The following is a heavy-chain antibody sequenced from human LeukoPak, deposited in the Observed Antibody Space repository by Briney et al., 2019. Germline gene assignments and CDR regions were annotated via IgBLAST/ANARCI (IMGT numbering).Heavy chain of an antibody. CDR3: LTMIVVVTNS. CDR1: GYTFTDHY. J-gene: IGHJ4*02. Sequence: ASVKVSCKASGYTFTDHYIHWVRQAPGQGLEWMGWFNPKSGGTNYAQKFQGRVTMTRDTSISTAYMELSRLRSDDTAAYYCLTMIVVVTNSWGQGTLVTVSS. CDR2: FNPKSGGT. D-gene: IGHD3-22*01. V-gene: IGHV1-2*02.